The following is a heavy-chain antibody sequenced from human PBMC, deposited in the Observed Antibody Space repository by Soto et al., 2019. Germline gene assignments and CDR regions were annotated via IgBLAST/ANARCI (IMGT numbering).Heavy chain of an antibody. CDR3: ARDNYVWGSYRYYYGMDV. CDR2: IWYDGSNK. V-gene: IGHV3-33*01. J-gene: IGHJ6*02. CDR1: GLTFSSYG. Sequence: GGSLRLSCAASGLTFSSYGMHWVRQAPGKGLEWVAVIWYDGSNKYYADSVKGRFTISRDNSKNTLYLQMNSLRAEDTAVYYCARDNYVWGSYRYYYGMDVWGQGTTVTVSS. D-gene: IGHD3-16*02.